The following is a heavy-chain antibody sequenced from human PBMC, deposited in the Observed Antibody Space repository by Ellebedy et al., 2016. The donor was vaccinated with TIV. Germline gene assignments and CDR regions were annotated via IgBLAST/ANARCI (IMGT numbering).Heavy chain of an antibody. V-gene: IGHV1-69*05. Sequence: SVKVSXXASGGTFSSYAISWVRQAPGQGLEWMGGIIPIFGTANYAQKFQGRVTMTRDTSISTAYMELSSLRSDDTAVYYCASFDSGYGYWGQGTLVTVSS. J-gene: IGHJ4*02. CDR1: GGTFSSYA. D-gene: IGHD5-12*01. CDR2: IIPIFGTA. CDR3: ASFDSGYGY.